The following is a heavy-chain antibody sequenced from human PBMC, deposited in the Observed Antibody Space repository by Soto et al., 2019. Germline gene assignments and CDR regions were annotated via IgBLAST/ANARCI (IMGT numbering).Heavy chain of an antibody. CDR2: IIPIFGTS. Sequence: QVQLVQSGAEVKKPGSSVKVSCKASGGTFNTHALNWVRQAPGQGLEWLGGIIPIFGTSNYAQKFQGRVTITADESTRTAYMELSSLRSEDTAVYYCVRGAMREMATILRDKWFDPWGQGTLVTVSS. J-gene: IGHJ5*02. V-gene: IGHV1-69*01. CDR1: GGTFNTHA. CDR3: VRGAMREMATILRDKWFDP. D-gene: IGHD5-12*01.